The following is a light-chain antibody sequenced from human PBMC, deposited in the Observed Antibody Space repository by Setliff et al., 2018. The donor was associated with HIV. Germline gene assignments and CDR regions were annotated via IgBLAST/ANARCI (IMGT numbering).Light chain of an antibody. V-gene: IGLV2-23*02. CDR2: EVS. J-gene: IGLJ1*01. CDR1: SSDVGNYKL. CDR3: CSYAGSSGYV. Sequence: QSVLTQPASVSGSPGQSITISCTGTSSDVGNYKLVSWYQQHPGKAPKLMIYEVSQRPSGVSNRFSGSKSGNTASLTISGLQAEDEADYYCCSYAGSSGYVFGTGTKVTVL.